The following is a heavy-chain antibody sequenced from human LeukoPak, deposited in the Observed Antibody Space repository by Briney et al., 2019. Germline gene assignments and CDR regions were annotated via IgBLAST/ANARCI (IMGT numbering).Heavy chain of an antibody. V-gene: IGHV4-59*10. Sequence: SETLSLTCAVYGGSFSGYYWSWIRQPAGKGLEWIGRIYTSGSTNYNPSLKSRVTMSVDTSKNQFSLKLSSVTAADTAVYYCARYYDSSGYANWYFDLWGRGTLVTVSS. CDR3: ARYYDSSGYANWYFDL. D-gene: IGHD3-22*01. J-gene: IGHJ2*01. CDR2: IYTSGST. CDR1: GGSFSGYY.